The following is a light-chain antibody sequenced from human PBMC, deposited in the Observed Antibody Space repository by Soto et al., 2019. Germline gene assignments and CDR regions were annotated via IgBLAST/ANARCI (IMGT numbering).Light chain of an antibody. CDR2: DVT. Sequence: QSALTQPPSASGSPGQSVTISCTGSSSDVGAYNYVSWYQHHPGKAPKLMIYDVTKRPSGVPDRFSGSRSGNTASLTVSGLQAEDEADYFCSSYAGSSVVFGGGTKVTVL. CDR3: SSYAGSSVV. V-gene: IGLV2-8*01. CDR1: SSDVGAYNY. J-gene: IGLJ2*01.